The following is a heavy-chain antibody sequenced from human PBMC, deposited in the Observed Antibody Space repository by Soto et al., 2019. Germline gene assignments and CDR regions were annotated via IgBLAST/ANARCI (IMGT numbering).Heavy chain of an antibody. Sequence: QVQLQESGPGLVKPSQTLSLTCTVSGGSISSGGYYWSWIRQHPGKGLEWIGYIYYSGSTYYNPSLKSRVTISVDTSKNQFSLKLSSVTAADTAVYYCARELGRTRLQTVTGYGMDVWGQGTTDTVSS. CDR3: ARELGRTRLQTVTGYGMDV. V-gene: IGHV4-31*03. J-gene: IGHJ6*02. CDR1: GGSISSGGYY. D-gene: IGHD4-17*01. CDR2: IYYSGST.